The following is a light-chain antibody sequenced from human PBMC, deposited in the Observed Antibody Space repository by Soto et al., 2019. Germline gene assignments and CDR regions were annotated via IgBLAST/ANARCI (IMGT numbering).Light chain of an antibody. Sequence: DIVMTQSPDSLAVSLGERATINCKSSQSGLYSSNNENYLAGYQQKPGQPPNLLIYWASTRESGVPDRFSGSGSGTDFTLTISSLQAEDVAVYYCQQYYSTPPTFGQGTKVEIK. CDR2: WAS. CDR1: QSGLYSSNNENY. CDR3: QQYYSTPPT. J-gene: IGKJ1*01. V-gene: IGKV4-1*01.